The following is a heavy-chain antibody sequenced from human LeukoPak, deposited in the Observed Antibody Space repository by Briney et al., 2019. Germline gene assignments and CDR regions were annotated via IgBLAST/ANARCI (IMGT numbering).Heavy chain of an antibody. J-gene: IGHJ3*02. CDR3: ARSHLEAFDI. CDR2: IYYSAST. CDR1: GGSLSSYS. V-gene: IGHV4-59*01. D-gene: IGHD1-1*01. Sequence: SETLSLTCTVSGGSLSSYSWSWIWQPPGKGLEWIGYIYYSASTNYTPSLKSRVTISVDTSKNQFALKLSSVTAADTAVYYCARSHLEAFDIWGQGTMVTVSS.